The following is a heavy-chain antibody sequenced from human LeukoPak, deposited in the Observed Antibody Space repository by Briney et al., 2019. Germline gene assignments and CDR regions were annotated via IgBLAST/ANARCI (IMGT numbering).Heavy chain of an antibody. Sequence: ASVNVSCKASGGTFSSYAISWVRQAPGQGLEWMGRIIPILGIANYAQKFQGRVTITADKSTSTAYMELSSLRSEDTAVYYCARAYQLPIGTYYFDYWGQGTLVTVSS. CDR1: GGTFSSYA. J-gene: IGHJ4*02. V-gene: IGHV1-69*04. D-gene: IGHD2-2*01. CDR3: ARAYQLPIGTYYFDY. CDR2: IIPILGIA.